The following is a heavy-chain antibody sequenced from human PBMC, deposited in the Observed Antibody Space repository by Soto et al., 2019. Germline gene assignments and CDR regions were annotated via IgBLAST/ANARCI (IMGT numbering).Heavy chain of an antibody. Sequence: PGGSLRLSCEASGFTFSSYGMHWVRQAPGKGLEWVAVISHDGSNKYGADSVKGRFTISRDNSKNTLYLQMNSLRTEDSAVYYCAKPLTTVTNYYFDQWGQGTLVTVSS. CDR3: AKPLTTVTNYYFDQ. V-gene: IGHV3-30*18. CDR1: GFTFSSYG. D-gene: IGHD4-17*01. J-gene: IGHJ4*02. CDR2: ISHDGSNK.